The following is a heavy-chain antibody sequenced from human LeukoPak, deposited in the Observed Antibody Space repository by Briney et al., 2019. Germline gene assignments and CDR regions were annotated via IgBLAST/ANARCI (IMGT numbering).Heavy chain of an antibody. Sequence: PSETLSLTCTVSGGSISSSSYYWSWIRQPAGKGLEWIGRIYTSGSTNYNPSLKSRVTMSVDTSKNQFSLKLSSVTAADTAVYYCAREAAPHARLDPWGQGTLVTVSS. CDR2: IYTSGST. V-gene: IGHV4-61*02. D-gene: IGHD6-13*01. CDR3: AREAAPHARLDP. CDR1: GGSISSSSYY. J-gene: IGHJ5*02.